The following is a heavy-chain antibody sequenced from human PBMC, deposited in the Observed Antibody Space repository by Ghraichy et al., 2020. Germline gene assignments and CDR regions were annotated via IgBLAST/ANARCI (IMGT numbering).Heavy chain of an antibody. CDR1: GFTFSSYA. CDR3: AKAELRIAAAGQTN. Sequence: GGSLRLSCAASGFTFSSYAMSWVRQAQGKGLEWVSGISGSGDNTYYANSVKGRFTISRDNSKNTLYLQMNSLRAEDTAVYYCAKAELRIAAAGQTNWGQGTLVTVSS. D-gene: IGHD6-13*01. J-gene: IGHJ4*02. CDR2: ISGSGDNT. V-gene: IGHV3-23*01.